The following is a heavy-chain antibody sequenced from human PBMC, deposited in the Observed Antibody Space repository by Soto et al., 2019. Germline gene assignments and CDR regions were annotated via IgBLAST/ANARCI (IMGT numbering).Heavy chain of an antibody. CDR3: TTDSYITSIIVRFDY. D-gene: IGHD3-22*01. J-gene: IGHJ4*01. CDR2: IKSNTDGGTT. CDR1: GFTFSDAW. Sequence: GGSLRLSCAASGFTFSDAWMNWVRQAPGKGLEWVGRIKSNTDGGTTDYAAPVKGRFAISRDDSKNMVYLEMNSLQTEDTAIYYCTTDSYITSIIVRFDYWGHGTLVTVSS. V-gene: IGHV3-15*07.